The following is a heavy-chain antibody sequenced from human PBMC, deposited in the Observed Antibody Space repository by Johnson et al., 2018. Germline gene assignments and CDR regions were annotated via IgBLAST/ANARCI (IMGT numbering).Heavy chain of an antibody. V-gene: IGHV4-59*02. D-gene: IGHD5-18*01. CDR3: ARGGGVTYFDH. CDR2: TSYTGST. Sequence: QVQLQESGPGLVKPSETLSLSCTVSGASVSDYYWSWIRQPPGKGLEWIGYTSYTGSTTYNPSPQSRVTISVDTSKNQLSLRLTSVTPADTAVYHCARGGGVTYFDHWGQGTLVTVSS. CDR1: GASVSDYY. J-gene: IGHJ4*02.